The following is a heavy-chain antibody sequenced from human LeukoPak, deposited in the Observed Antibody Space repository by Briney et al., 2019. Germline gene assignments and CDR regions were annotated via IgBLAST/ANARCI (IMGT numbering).Heavy chain of an antibody. J-gene: IGHJ6*02. Sequence: PGGSLRLSCAASGFTFSSYDMHWVRQATGKGLEWVSAIGTAGDTYYPGSVKGRFTISRENAKNSLYLQMNSLRAGDTAVYYCARGVTAPGGCDPYGMDVWDQGTTVTVSS. D-gene: IGHD5-12*01. V-gene: IGHV3-13*01. CDR2: IGTAGDT. CDR3: ARGVTAPGGCDPYGMDV. CDR1: GFTFSSYD.